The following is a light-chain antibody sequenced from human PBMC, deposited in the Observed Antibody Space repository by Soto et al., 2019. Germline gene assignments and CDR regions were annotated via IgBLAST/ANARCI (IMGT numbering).Light chain of an antibody. CDR1: QSISNW. J-gene: IGKJ4*02. CDR3: QQYKSCSLT. CDR2: KTS. V-gene: IGKV1-5*03. Sequence: IQMTQSPSTLSASVGDRVTITCRASQSISNWLAWYQQKPGKAPKLLIYKTSNLDSGVPSRFSGSGSGTEFSRTISSLQPDDFATYYCQQYKSCSLTCGGGTRGEGK.